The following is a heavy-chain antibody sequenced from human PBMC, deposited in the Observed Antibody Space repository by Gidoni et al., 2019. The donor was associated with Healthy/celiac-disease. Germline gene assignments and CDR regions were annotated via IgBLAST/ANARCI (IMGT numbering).Heavy chain of an antibody. Sequence: EVQLVESGGGLVQLGGSRRLSCAAPGFPFSTDRMHWVRQAPGKGLEGVSYISSSSSTIYYADSVKGRFTISRDNAKNSLYLQMNSLRDEDTAVYYCARDLRITIFGVVSKSDYGMDVWGQGTTVTVSS. CDR3: ARDLRITIFGVVSKSDYGMDV. D-gene: IGHD3-3*01. CDR2: ISSSSSTI. CDR1: GFPFSTDR. V-gene: IGHV3-48*02. J-gene: IGHJ6*02.